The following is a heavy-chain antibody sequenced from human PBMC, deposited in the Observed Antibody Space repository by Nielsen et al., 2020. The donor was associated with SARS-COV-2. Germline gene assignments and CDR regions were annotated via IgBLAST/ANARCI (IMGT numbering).Heavy chain of an antibody. D-gene: IGHD2-8*02. Sequence: GESLKISCAASGFTVNSTYMSWVRQAPGKGLEWVSAISGSGGSTYHADSVKGRFTISRDNSKNTLYLQMNSLRAEDTAVYYCANGGLLGYCTGGSCFDLWGQGTLVTVSS. CDR2: ISGSGGST. V-gene: IGHV3-23*01. CDR3: ANGGLLGYCTGGSCFDL. J-gene: IGHJ5*02. CDR1: GFTVNSTY.